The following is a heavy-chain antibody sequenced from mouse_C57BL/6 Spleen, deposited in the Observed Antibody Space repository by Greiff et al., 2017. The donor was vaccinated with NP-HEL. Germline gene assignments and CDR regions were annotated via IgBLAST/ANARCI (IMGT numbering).Heavy chain of an antibody. J-gene: IGHJ4*01. D-gene: IGHD1-1*02. Sequence: EVKLVESGGGLVKPGGSLKLSCAASGFTFSDYGMHWVRQAPEKGLEWVAYISSGSSNIYYADTVKGRFTISRDNAKNTRVLQMTSLRSEDTAMYYCARSGWAMDYWGQGTSVTVSS. CDR2: ISSGSSNI. CDR1: GFTFSDYG. CDR3: ARSGWAMDY. V-gene: IGHV5-17*01.